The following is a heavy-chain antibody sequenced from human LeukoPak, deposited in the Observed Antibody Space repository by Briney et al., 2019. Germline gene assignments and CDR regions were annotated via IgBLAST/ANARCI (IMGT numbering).Heavy chain of an antibody. CDR3: ARRHYGDYRVGARKYYFDY. D-gene: IGHD4-17*01. CDR2: INHSGST. J-gene: IGHJ4*02. Sequence: PSETLSLTCAVYGGSFSGYYWSWIRQPPGKGLEWIGEINHSGSTNYNPSLKSRVTISVDTSKNQFSLKLSSVTAADTAVYYCARRHYGDYRVGARKYYFDYWGQGTLVTVSS. V-gene: IGHV4-34*01. CDR1: GGSFSGYY.